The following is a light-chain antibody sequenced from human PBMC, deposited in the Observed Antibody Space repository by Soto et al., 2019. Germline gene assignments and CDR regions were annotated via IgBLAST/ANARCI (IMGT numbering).Light chain of an antibody. Sequence: EIVLTQSPGTLSLSPWERATLSCRASQSVNDNYLAWYQQKPGQAPRLLIDAASSRATGIPDRFSGSGSGTDFTLTISRLEPEDFAVYFCQQYGSSPYTFGQGTKLEIK. V-gene: IGKV3-20*01. CDR3: QQYGSSPYT. CDR2: AAS. CDR1: QSVNDNY. J-gene: IGKJ2*01.